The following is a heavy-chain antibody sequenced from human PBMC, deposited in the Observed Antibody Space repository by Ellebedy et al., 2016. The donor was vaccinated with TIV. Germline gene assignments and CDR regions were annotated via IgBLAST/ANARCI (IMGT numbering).Heavy chain of an antibody. J-gene: IGHJ5*02. CDR3: ARSGDYRYNWFDP. CDR2: ISAYNGNT. V-gene: IGHV1-18*04. CDR1: GYTFTGYY. D-gene: IGHD4-17*01. Sequence: ASVKVSXKASGYTFTGYYMHWVRQAPGQGLEWMGWISAYNGNTNYAQKLQGRVTMTTDTSTSTAYMELRSLRSDDTAVYYCARSGDYRYNWFDPWGQGTLVTVSS.